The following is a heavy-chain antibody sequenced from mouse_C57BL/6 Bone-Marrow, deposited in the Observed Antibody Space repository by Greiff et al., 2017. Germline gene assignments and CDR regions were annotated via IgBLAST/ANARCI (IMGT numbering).Heavy chain of an antibody. D-gene: IGHD2-10*01. CDR3: ARTPYYGNYYFDY. J-gene: IGHJ2*01. CDR2: ISSGSSTI. Sequence: EVKLMESGGGLVKPGGSLKLSCAASGFTFSDYGMHWVRQAPEKGLEWVAYISSGSSTIYYADTVKGRFTISRDNAKNTLFLQETSLRSEDTAMYYCARTPYYGNYYFDYWGQGTTLTVSS. CDR1: GFTFSDYG. V-gene: IGHV5-17*01.